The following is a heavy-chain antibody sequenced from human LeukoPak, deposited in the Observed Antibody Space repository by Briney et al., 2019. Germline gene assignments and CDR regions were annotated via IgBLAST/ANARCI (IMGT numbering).Heavy chain of an antibody. V-gene: IGHV5-51*01. Sequence: GDSLKISCKGSGYRFTNYWIGWVRQMPGKGLEWMGIIHPGDSGTRYSPSFQGQVTMSVDESITTAYLQWSSLRASDSAIYYCARGGSYRYGSSDYWGQGTLVTVSS. CDR3: ARGGSYRYGSSDY. J-gene: IGHJ4*02. CDR1: GYRFTNYW. D-gene: IGHD5-18*01. CDR2: IHPGDSGT.